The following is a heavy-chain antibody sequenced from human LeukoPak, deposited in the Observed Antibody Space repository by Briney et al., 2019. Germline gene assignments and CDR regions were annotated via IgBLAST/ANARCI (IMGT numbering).Heavy chain of an antibody. CDR3: ATSSRLLDAFDI. D-gene: IGHD6-13*01. J-gene: IGHJ3*02. V-gene: IGHV4-34*01. CDR1: GGSFGGYY. CDR2: INHSGST. Sequence: SETLSLTCAVYGGSFGGYYWSWIRQPPGKGLEWIGEINHSGSTNYNPSLKSRVTMSVDTSKNQFSLKLSSVTAADTAVYYCATSSRLLDAFDIWGQGTMVTVSS.